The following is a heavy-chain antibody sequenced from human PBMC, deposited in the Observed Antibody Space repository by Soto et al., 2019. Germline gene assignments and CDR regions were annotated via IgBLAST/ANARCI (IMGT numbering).Heavy chain of an antibody. J-gene: IGHJ4*02. D-gene: IGHD2-8*01. CDR3: SRLSNGTTPDY. CDR1: GDYISNRNYH. Sequence: PSETLFLTCSVSGDYISNRNYHWGWTRQPPGKGLEWIGSIYYSGNTYYNPSLKSRVTISADTSKNQFSLKVDSVTATDTAIYYCSRLSNGTTPDYCGAGTLVTV. V-gene: IGHV4-39*01. CDR2: IYYSGNT.